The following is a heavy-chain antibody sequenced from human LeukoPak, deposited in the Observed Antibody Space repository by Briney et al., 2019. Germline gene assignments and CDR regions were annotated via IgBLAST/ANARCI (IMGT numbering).Heavy chain of an antibody. CDR3: ARIYDILTGYY. CDR1: GYSISSGSYY. J-gene: IGHJ4*02. D-gene: IGHD3-9*01. CDR2: IYTSGST. V-gene: IGHV4-61*02. Sequence: SETLSLTCTVSGYSISSGSYYWTWIRQPAGKGLEWIGRIYTSGSTNYNRSLKSRVTISLDTSKNQFSLKLSSVTAADTAVYYCARIYDILTGYYWGQGTLVTVSS.